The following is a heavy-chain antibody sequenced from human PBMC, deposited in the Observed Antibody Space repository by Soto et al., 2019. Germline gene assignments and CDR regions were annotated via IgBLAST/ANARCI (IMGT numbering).Heavy chain of an antibody. CDR1: NGSISSYY. Sequence: SETLSLTCTVSNGSISSYYWSWIRQPAGKGLEWIGRIYTSGSTNYNPSLKSRVTMSVDTSKNQFSLKLSSVTAADTAVYYCARDSGGLEAPPNKNNWFDPWGQGTLVTVSS. D-gene: IGHD6-19*01. CDR3: ARDSGGLEAPPNKNNWFDP. J-gene: IGHJ5*02. CDR2: IYTSGST. V-gene: IGHV4-4*07.